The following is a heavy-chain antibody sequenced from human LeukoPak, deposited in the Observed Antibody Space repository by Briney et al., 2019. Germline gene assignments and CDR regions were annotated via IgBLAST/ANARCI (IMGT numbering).Heavy chain of an antibody. Sequence: SVKVSCKASGGTFSSYAISWVRQAPGQGLEWMGGIIPIFGTANYAQKFQGRVTITADESTSTAYMELSRLRSDDTAVYYCARPHDYSNYYEYYFDYWGQGTLVTVSS. CDR3: ARPHDYSNYYEYYFDY. J-gene: IGHJ4*02. V-gene: IGHV1-69*13. D-gene: IGHD4-11*01. CDR1: GGTFSSYA. CDR2: IIPIFGTA.